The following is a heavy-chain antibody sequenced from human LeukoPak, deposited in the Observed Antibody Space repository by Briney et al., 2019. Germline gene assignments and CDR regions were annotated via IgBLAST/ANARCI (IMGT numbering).Heavy chain of an antibody. D-gene: IGHD3-22*01. J-gene: IGHJ6*02. CDR1: GFTFSSYA. V-gene: IGHV3-23*01. CDR3: AKSAPYDGSGYYYYYYGMDV. CDR2: ISGSGGST. Sequence: GGSLRLSCAASGFTFSSYAMSWVRQAPGKGLEWVSAISGSGGSTYYADSVKGRFTISRDNSKNTLYLQMNSLRAEDTAVYYCAKSAPYDGSGYYYYYYGMDVWGQGTTVTVSS.